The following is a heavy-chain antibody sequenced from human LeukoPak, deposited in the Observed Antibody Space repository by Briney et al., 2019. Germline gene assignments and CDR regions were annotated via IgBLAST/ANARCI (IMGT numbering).Heavy chain of an antibody. CDR2: IKSKIDGETT. CDR1: GLTFSNAW. V-gene: IGHV3-15*01. Sequence: PGGSLRLSCATSGLTFSNAWMSWVRQAPGKGLEWVGRIKSKIDGETTDYAAPVKGRFTISRDDSKNTLYLQMSRLKTEDTAVYYCITDPGEWEPIWGQGTMVTVSS. CDR3: ITDPGEWEPI. J-gene: IGHJ3*02. D-gene: IGHD1-26*01.